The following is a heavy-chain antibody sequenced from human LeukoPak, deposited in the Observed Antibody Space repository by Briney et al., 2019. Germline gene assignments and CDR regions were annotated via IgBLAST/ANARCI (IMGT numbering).Heavy chain of an antibody. CDR1: GFTFSSYW. CDR2: ISWNSGSI. V-gene: IGHV3-9*01. J-gene: IGHJ4*02. D-gene: IGHD1-26*01. Sequence: QPGGSLRLSCAASGFTFSSYWMHWVRQAPGKGLEWVSGISWNSGSIGYADSVKGRFTISRDNAKNSLYLQMNSLRAEDTALYYCAKSAGGSYYDPFSFDYWGQGTLVTVSS. CDR3: AKSAGGSYYDPFSFDY.